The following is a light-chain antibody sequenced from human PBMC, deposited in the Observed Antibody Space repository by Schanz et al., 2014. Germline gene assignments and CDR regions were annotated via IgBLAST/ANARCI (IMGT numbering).Light chain of an antibody. Sequence: QSALTQPASVSGSPGQSITISCTGTSSDVGSYNLVSWYQHHPGKAPKLIVYEVTKRPSGVSNRFSGSKSGNTASLTISGLQAEDEADYYCCSYADGSTLIFGGGTKVTVL. CDR3: CSYADGSTLI. CDR1: SSDVGSYNL. CDR2: EVT. J-gene: IGLJ2*01. V-gene: IGLV2-23*02.